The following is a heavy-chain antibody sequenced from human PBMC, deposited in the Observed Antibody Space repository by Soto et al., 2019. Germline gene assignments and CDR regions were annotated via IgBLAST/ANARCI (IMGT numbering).Heavy chain of an antibody. CDR3: GAHSTRTYSYDWLHX. V-gene: IGHV4-39*01. CDR2: LYYTGTT. D-gene: IGHD1-7*01. J-gene: IGHJ5*01. Sequence: SETVPLTCSVSGVSIGGNSYYFGWIRQPPGTGLEWIGRLYYTGTTYYSTSLKSRVTISADKSHNQFSLRLSSVPAAETAVYYCGAHSTRTYSYDWLHXWGQGTLVTVS. CDR1: GVSIGGNSYY.